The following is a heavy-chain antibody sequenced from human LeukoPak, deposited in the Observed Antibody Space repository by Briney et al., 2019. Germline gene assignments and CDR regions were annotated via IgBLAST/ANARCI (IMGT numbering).Heavy chain of an antibody. CDR2: INPNGGGT. CDR1: GYTFTGYY. CDR3: ARDRRGCSGGSCYESHFDY. Sequence: ASVKVSCKASGYTFTGYYMHWVRQAPGQGLEWMGWINPNGGGTNYAQKFQGRVTMTRDTSISTAYVQLSRLRSDDTAVYYCARDRRGCSGGSCYESHFDYWGQGTLVTVSS. J-gene: IGHJ4*02. D-gene: IGHD2-15*01. V-gene: IGHV1-2*02.